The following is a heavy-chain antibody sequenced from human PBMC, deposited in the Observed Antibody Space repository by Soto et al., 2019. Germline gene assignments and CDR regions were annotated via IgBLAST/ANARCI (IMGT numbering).Heavy chain of an antibody. Sequence: SVKVSCKASGGTFSSYAISWVRQAPGQGLEWMGGIIPIFGTANYAQKFQGRVTITADESTSTAYMELSSLRSEDTAVYYCARLGAPGYYYYGMDVRGQGTTVTVSS. J-gene: IGHJ6*02. V-gene: IGHV1-69*13. D-gene: IGHD3-16*01. CDR1: GGTFSSYA. CDR2: IIPIFGTA. CDR3: ARLGAPGYYYYGMDV.